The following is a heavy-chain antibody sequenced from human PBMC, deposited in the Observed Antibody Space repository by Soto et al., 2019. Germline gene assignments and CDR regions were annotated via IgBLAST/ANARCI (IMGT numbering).Heavy chain of an antibody. J-gene: IGHJ6*02. Sequence: SVKVSCKASGGTFSGYAISWVRQAPGQGLEWMGGIIPIFGTANYAQKFQGRVTITADKSTSTAYMELSSLRSEDTAVYYCARASYDFWSATSYYYYYYGMDVWGQGTTVTVSS. D-gene: IGHD3-3*01. CDR2: IIPIFGTA. CDR1: GGTFSGYA. V-gene: IGHV1-69*06. CDR3: ARASYDFWSATSYYYYYYGMDV.